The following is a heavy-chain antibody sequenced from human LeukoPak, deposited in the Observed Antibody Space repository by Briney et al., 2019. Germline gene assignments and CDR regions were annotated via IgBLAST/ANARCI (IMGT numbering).Heavy chain of an antibody. Sequence: PLETLSLTCTVSGGSISSYYWSWIRQPPGKGLEWIGYIYYSGSTNYNPSLKSRVTISVDTSKNQFSLKLSSVTAADTAVYYCARVPGGWFDPWGQGTLVTVSS. V-gene: IGHV4-59*01. J-gene: IGHJ5*02. CDR3: ARVPGGWFDP. D-gene: IGHD1-26*01. CDR2: IYYSGST. CDR1: GGSISSYY.